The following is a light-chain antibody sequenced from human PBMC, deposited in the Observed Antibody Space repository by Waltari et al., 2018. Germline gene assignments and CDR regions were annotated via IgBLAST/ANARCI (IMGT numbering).Light chain of an antibody. CDR2: GAL. Sequence: DIVLTQSPGTLSLSPGERGTLSCRASQRVNSNYLAWYQHKPGQAPRRLIYGALSRATGIPDRFSGSGSGTDFTLTISRLEPEDFAVYYCQYYGSSASFGPGTKVDI. CDR1: QRVNSNY. V-gene: IGKV3-20*01. CDR3: QYYGSSAS. J-gene: IGKJ3*01.